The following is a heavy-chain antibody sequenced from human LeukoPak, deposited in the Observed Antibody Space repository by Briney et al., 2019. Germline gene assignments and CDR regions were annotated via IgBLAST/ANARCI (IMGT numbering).Heavy chain of an antibody. CDR3: ARDRNFGSGRNALDI. D-gene: IGHD3-10*01. CDR2: INPNSGGT. J-gene: IGHJ3*02. V-gene: IGHV1-2*02. CDR1: GYTFTGYY. Sequence: ASVKVSCKASGYTFTGYYIHWVRQAPGLGLEWMGWINPNSGGTSYVQRFQGRVTMTRDTSISTAYMELSTLRSDDTAIYYCARDRNFGSGRNALDIWGQGTMVTVSS.